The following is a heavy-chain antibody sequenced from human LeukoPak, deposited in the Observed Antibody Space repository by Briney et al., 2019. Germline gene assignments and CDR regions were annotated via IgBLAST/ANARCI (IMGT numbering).Heavy chain of an antibody. CDR3: AKDLRRGYSSGWYDY. Sequence: GGSLRLSCAASGFTFSSYGMHWVRQAPGKGLEWVSAISGSGGSTYYADSVKGRFTISRDNSKNTLYLQMNSLRAEDTAVYYCAKDLRRGYSSGWYDYWGQGTLVTVSS. V-gene: IGHV3-23*01. CDR2: ISGSGGST. CDR1: GFTFSSYG. J-gene: IGHJ4*02. D-gene: IGHD6-19*01.